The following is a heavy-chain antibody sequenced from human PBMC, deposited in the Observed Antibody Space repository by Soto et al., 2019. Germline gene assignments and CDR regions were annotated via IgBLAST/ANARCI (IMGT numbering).Heavy chain of an antibody. V-gene: IGHV3-15*01. CDR2: IKSKTDGGTT. Sequence: EVQLVESGGGLVKPGGSLRLSCAASGFTFSNAWMSWVRQAPGKGLEWVGRIKSKTDGGTTDYAAPVKGRFTISRDDSKNTLYLQMNSLKTEDTAVYYCTTDMGYCSGGSCYLFDYWGQGTLVTVSS. D-gene: IGHD2-15*01. J-gene: IGHJ4*02. CDR3: TTDMGYCSGGSCYLFDY. CDR1: GFTFSNAW.